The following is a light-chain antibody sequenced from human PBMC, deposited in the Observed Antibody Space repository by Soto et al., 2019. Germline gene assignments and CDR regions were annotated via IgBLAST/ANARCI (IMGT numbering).Light chain of an antibody. CDR3: SLSYSDVRV. CDR1: TGAVTSSHY. Sequence: QAVVTQEPSLTVSPGGTVTLTCGSSTGAVTSSHYPYWSQQKPGQAPRALIYDTSNKHSWTPARFSGSLLGDKHALILSGAQPEDEADYYCSLSYSDVRVFGGGTKLTVL. J-gene: IGLJ3*02. V-gene: IGLV7-46*01. CDR2: DTS.